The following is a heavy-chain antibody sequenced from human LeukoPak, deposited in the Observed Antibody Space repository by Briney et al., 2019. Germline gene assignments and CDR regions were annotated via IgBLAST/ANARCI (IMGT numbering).Heavy chain of an antibody. J-gene: IGHJ3*02. V-gene: IGHV3-21*01. Sequence: GGSLRLSCAASGFTFSSYSMNWVRQAPGKGLEWVSSISSSSSYIYYADSVKGRFTISRDNAKNSLYLQMNSLRAEDTAVYYCARDSSGYYDYVWGSYRPPDAFDIWGQGTMVTVSS. CDR2: ISSSSSYI. CDR1: GFTFSSYS. D-gene: IGHD3-16*02. CDR3: ARDSSGYYDYVWGSYRPPDAFDI.